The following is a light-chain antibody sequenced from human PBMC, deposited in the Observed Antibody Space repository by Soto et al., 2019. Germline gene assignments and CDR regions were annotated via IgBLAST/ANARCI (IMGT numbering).Light chain of an antibody. CDR3: QQLNSYLALT. Sequence: IQLTQSPSSLSASVGDRVTITCRASQGISSYLAWYQQKPGKAPKLLIYAASTLQSGVPSRFSGSGSGTDFTLTISSLQPEDFENYYCQQLNSYLALTFGGGTKVDIK. CDR2: AAS. V-gene: IGKV1-9*01. CDR1: QGISSY. J-gene: IGKJ4*01.